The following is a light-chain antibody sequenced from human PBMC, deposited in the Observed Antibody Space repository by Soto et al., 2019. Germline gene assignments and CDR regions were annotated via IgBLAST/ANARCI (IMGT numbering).Light chain of an antibody. CDR1: QSISSW. V-gene: IGKV1-5*01. Sequence: DIQMTQSPSTLSASVGDRVTITCRASQSISSWLAWYRQKPGKAPKLLIYDASSLESGVPSRFSGSGSGTEFTLTISSLQPDDFATYYCQQYNNYSRTFGQGTKVEIK. J-gene: IGKJ1*01. CDR3: QQYNNYSRT. CDR2: DAS.